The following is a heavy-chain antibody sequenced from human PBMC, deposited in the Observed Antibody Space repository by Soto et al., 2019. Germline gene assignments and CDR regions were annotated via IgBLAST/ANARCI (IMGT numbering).Heavy chain of an antibody. CDR1: AYPFTSHD. CDR3: ERATVLRYFDLLLSFPGYHYGMDV. CDR2: LNPNTGNT. D-gene: IGHD3-9*01. V-gene: IGHV1-8*01. Sequence: ASVQVYFKSSAYPFTSHDINWGRQATGQGLEWMGRLNPNTGNTGYAQKFHGRVTMTRNTSISTAYMELSSLRSEDTAVYYCERATVLRYFDLLLSFPGYHYGMDVWGQGTTFTVSS. J-gene: IGHJ6*02.